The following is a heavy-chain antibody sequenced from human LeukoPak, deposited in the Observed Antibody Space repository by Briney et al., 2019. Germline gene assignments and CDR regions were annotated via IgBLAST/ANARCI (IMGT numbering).Heavy chain of an antibody. D-gene: IGHD3-9*01. CDR1: GGSISSYY. CDR3: ARLVPHYYYGLDL. V-gene: IGHV4-59*06. CDR2: IHHTGST. Sequence: SETLSLTCTVSGGSISSYYWSWIRQHPGKGLEWVAYIHHTGSTYYNPSLKSRLSMSVDTPKNQFSLRLSSVTAADTAVYYCARLVPHYYYGLDLWGQGTTVTVSS. J-gene: IGHJ6*02.